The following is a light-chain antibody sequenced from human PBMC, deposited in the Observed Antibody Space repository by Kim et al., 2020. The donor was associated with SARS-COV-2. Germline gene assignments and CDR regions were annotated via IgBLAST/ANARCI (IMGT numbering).Light chain of an antibody. J-gene: IGLJ1*01. V-gene: IGLV2-8*01. CDR2: EVN. CDR3: SSNAGPKYV. CDR1: SNDVGGYNY. Sequence: QSALTQPPSASGSPGQSVTISCTGTSNDVGGYNYVSWYQQHPGKAPKLMIYEVNKRPSGVPDRFSGSKSGNTASLTVSGLQAEDEANYYCSSNAGPKYVFGTGTKVTVL.